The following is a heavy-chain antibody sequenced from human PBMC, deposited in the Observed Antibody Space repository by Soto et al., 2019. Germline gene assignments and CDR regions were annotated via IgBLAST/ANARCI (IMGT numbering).Heavy chain of an antibody. CDR2: IYYSGST. CDR3: ASSTDQVLYNPRIDY. D-gene: IGHD2-8*02. V-gene: IGHV4-59*01. Sequence: SETLSLTCTVSGGSISSYYWSWIRQPPGKGLEWIGYIYYSGSTNYNPSLKSRVTISVDTSKNQFSLKLSSVTAADTAVYYCASSTDQVLYNPRIDYWGQGTLVTVSS. J-gene: IGHJ4*02. CDR1: GGSISSYY.